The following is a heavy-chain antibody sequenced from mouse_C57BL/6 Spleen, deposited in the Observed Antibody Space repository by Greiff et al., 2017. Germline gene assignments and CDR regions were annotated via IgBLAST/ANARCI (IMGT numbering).Heavy chain of an antibody. CDR3: ARDSYYSNSYYYAMDY. CDR1: GFTFSSYA. J-gene: IGHJ4*01. V-gene: IGHV5-4*01. D-gene: IGHD2-5*01. CDR2: ISDGGSYT. Sequence: EVKLMESGGGLVKPGGSLKLSCAASGFTFSSYAMSWVRQTPEKRLEWVATISDGGSYTYYPDNVKGRFTISRDNAKNNLYLQMSHLKSEDTAMYYCARDSYYSNSYYYAMDYWGQGTSVTVSS.